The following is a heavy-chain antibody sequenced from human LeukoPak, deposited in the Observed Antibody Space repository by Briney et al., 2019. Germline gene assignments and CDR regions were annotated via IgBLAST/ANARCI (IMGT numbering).Heavy chain of an antibody. V-gene: IGHV4-4*07. CDR2: IYTSGST. J-gene: IGHJ4*02. D-gene: IGHD1-26*01. CDR1: GGSVSSYY. Sequence: SETLSLTGTVSGGSVSSYYWSWIRQPAGKGLEWIGRIYTSGSTNYNASLKSRVSMSVDTSKNQFSLKLSSVTAADTAVFYCARENSGSYREFDYWGQGTLVTVSS. CDR3: ARENSGSYREFDY.